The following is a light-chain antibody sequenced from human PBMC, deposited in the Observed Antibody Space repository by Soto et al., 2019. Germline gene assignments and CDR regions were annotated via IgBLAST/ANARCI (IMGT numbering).Light chain of an antibody. CDR2: EGT. CDR3: CSYAGGGLSLWV. CDR1: SSDVGGSNL. J-gene: IGLJ3*02. Sequence: QSALTQPASVSGSPGQSITISCTGTSSDVGGSNLVSWYQQYPDKAPKLIIYEGTKRPSGISNRFSGSKSGNTASLTISGLQAEDKAHYHCCSYAGGGLSLWVFGGGTKLTVL. V-gene: IGLV2-23*01.